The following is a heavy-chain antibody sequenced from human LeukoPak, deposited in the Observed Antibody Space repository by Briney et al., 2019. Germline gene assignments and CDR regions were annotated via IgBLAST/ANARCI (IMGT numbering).Heavy chain of an antibody. CDR2: IKSKTDGGTT. Sequence: PGGSLRLSCAASGFTFSSYGMHWVRQAPGKGLEWVGRIKSKTDGGTTDYAAPVKGRFTISRDDSKNTLYLQMNSLKTEDTAAYYCTTSAVHDYGDLDAFDIWGQGTMVTVSS. V-gene: IGHV3-15*01. CDR3: TTSAVHDYGDLDAFDI. CDR1: GFTFSSYG. J-gene: IGHJ3*02. D-gene: IGHD4-17*01.